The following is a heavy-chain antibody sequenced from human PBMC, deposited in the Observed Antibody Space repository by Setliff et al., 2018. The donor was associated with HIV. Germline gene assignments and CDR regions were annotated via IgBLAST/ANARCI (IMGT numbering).Heavy chain of an antibody. CDR3: ARRGHYYDTGGSNYFDY. D-gene: IGHD3-22*01. CDR1: GGSVSSGSYF. V-gene: IGHV4-61*01. J-gene: IGHJ4*02. CDR2: IYSSGST. Sequence: SETLSLTCTVSGGSVSSGSYFWSWIRQPPGKGLEWIGYIYSSGSTNYNPSLKSRVTISVDTSKNEFSLKLSSVTAADTAIYYCARRGHYYDTGGSNYFDYRGQGTLVTVSS.